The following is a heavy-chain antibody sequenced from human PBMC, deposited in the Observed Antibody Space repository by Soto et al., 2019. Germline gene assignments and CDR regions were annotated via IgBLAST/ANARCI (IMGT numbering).Heavy chain of an antibody. CDR1: GGSISSSSYY. CDR3: ARGYSGYDRRFYYDSSGYYLSFFDY. D-gene: IGHD3-22*01. Sequence: SETLSLTCTVSGGSISSSSYYWGWIRQPPGKGLEWIGSIYYSGSTYYNPSLKSRVTISVDTSKNQFSLKLSSVTAADTAVHYCARGYSGYDRRFYYDSSGYYLSFFDYWGQGTLVTVSS. V-gene: IGHV4-39*01. CDR2: IYYSGST. J-gene: IGHJ4*02.